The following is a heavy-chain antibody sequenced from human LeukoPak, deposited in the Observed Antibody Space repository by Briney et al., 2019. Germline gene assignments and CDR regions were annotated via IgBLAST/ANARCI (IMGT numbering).Heavy chain of an antibody. CDR1: GFALRSYT. D-gene: IGHD6-19*01. CDR2: ISSTSAYI. Sequence: GGSLRLSCAASGFALRSYTVTWVRQAPGKGLEWVSSISSTSAYIYYAESVKGRFSISRDNVDNVVHLQMSSLTNEDTAVYYCARAAVAGPTGWFDSWGQGTLVTVSS. CDR3: ARAAVAGPTGWFDS. J-gene: IGHJ5*01. V-gene: IGHV3-21*01.